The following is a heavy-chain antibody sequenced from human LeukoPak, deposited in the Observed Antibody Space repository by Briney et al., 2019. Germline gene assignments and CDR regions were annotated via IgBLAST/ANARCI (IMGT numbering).Heavy chain of an antibody. V-gene: IGHV4-34*01. J-gene: IGHJ5*02. CDR3: ASGYSSSWYRTNWFDP. D-gene: IGHD6-13*01. CDR2: INHSGST. CDR1: GGSFSGYY. Sequence: PSETLSRTCAVYGGSFSGYYWSWIRQPPGKGLEWIGEINHSGSTNYNPSLKSRVTISVDTSKNQFSLKLSSVTAADTAVYYCASGYSSSWYRTNWFDPWGQGTLVTVSS.